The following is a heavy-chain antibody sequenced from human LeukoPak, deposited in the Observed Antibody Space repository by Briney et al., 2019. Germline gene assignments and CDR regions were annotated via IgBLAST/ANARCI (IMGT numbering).Heavy chain of an antibody. Sequence: PGRSLRLSCAASGFTFSSYAMHWVRQAPGKGLEWVAVISYDGSNKYYADSVKGRFTISRDNSKNTLYLQMNSLRAEDTAVYYCARSLPTGPYYYYGMDVWGQGTTVTVS. CDR1: GFTFSSYA. CDR3: ARSLPTGPYYYYGMDV. J-gene: IGHJ6*02. V-gene: IGHV3-30*04. CDR2: ISYDGSNK.